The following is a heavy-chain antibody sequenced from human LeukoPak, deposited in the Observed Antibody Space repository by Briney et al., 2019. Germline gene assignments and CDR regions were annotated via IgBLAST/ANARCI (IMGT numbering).Heavy chain of an antibody. D-gene: IGHD5-12*01. CDR1: GFSFSSYI. J-gene: IGHJ4*02. Sequence: GGSLRLSCEVSGFSFSSYIMNWVRQAPGKGLEWVSYISSSSTIYYADSVKGRFTISRDNAKNSLYLQMNSLRDEDTAVYYCARERGYSGYAYDYWGQGTPVTVST. CDR2: ISSSSTI. CDR3: ARERGYSGYAYDY. V-gene: IGHV3-48*02.